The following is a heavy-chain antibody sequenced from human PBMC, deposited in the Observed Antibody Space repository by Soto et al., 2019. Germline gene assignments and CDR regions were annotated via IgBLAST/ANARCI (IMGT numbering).Heavy chain of an antibody. Sequence: PGGSLILSCAASGFTFSSYAMSWVRQAPGKGLEWVAGISGDGSSTYYADSVKGRFTISRDNSKNTLYLQMNSLRAEDTAVYYCARGRGYNWRTARVENAFDIWGQGTMVTVSS. CDR1: GFTFSSYA. CDR3: ARGRGYNWRTARVENAFDI. D-gene: IGHD1-20*01. CDR2: ISGDGSST. J-gene: IGHJ3*02. V-gene: IGHV3-23*01.